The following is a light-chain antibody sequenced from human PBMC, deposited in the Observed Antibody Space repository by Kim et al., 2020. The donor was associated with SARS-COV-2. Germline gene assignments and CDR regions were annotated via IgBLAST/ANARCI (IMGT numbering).Light chain of an antibody. J-gene: IGKJ2*01. Sequence: EIVLTQSPGTLSLSPGERATLSCRASQSVSSSYLAWYQQKPGQAPRLLIYGASSRATGIPDRFSGSGSGTDFTLTISRLEPEDFAVYYCQQYGSSPPMYTFGQGTKLKI. CDR1: QSVSSSY. CDR2: GAS. V-gene: IGKV3-20*01. CDR3: QQYGSSPPMYT.